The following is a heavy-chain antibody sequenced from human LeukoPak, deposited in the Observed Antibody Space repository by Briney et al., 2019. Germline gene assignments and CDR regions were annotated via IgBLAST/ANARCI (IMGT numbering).Heavy chain of an antibody. CDR1: GYTFTSYG. V-gene: IGHV5-51*01. D-gene: IGHD3-22*01. CDR3: ARRYYYDSSGYYYYDY. J-gene: IGHJ4*02. CDR2: IYPGDSDT. Sequence: ASVKVSCKASGYTFTSYGISWVRQMPGKGLEWMGIIYPGDSDTRYSPSFQGQVTISADKSISTAYLQWSSLKASDTAMYYCARRYYYDSSGYYYYDYWGQGTLVTVSS.